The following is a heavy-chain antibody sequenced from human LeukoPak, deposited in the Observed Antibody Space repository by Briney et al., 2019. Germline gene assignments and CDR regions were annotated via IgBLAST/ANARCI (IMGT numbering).Heavy chain of an antibody. CDR3: ARAGITMIVVVAEREYYFDS. CDR1: GGSFSGYY. V-gene: IGHV4-34*01. Sequence: SETLSLTCAVYGGSFSGYYWSWIRQPPGKGLEWIGEINHSGSTNYNPSLKSRVTISVDTSKNQFSLKLSSVTAADTAVYYCARAGITMIVVVAEREYYFDSWGQGTLVIVSS. CDR2: INHSGST. J-gene: IGHJ4*02. D-gene: IGHD3-22*01.